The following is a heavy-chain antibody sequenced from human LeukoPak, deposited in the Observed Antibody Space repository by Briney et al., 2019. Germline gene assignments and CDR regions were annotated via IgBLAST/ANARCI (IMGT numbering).Heavy chain of an antibody. CDR3: LCRGMSGRCAARAPAY. J-gene: IGHJ4*02. CDR1: GISFGEYA. V-gene: IGHV3-49*04. D-gene: IGHD6-25*01. CDR2: IRTKPYGETT. Sequence: GGSLRLSCTTSGISFGEYAMSWVRQAPAKGLEWLGFIRTKPYGETTEYAASVRGRVTISRDDSTSIAYLQMNSLKADDTAIYYCLCRGMSGRCAARAPAYWGQGTLVTVSS.